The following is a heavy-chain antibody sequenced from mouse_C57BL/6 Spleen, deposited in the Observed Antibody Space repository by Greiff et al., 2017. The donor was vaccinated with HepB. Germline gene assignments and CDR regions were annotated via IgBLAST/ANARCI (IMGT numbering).Heavy chain of an antibody. CDR3: ARLDYGSSYVGYFDV. Sequence: EVQLVESGGGLVKPGGSLKLSCAASGFTFSDYGMHWVRQAPEKGLEWVAYISSGSSTIYYADTVKGRFTISRDNAKNTLFLQMTSLRSEDTAMYYCARLDYGSSYVGYFDVWGTGTTVTVSS. CDR2: ISSGSSTI. V-gene: IGHV5-17*01. CDR1: GFTFSDYG. J-gene: IGHJ1*03. D-gene: IGHD1-1*01.